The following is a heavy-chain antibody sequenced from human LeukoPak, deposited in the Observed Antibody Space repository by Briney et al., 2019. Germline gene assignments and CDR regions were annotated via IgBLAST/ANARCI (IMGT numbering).Heavy chain of an antibody. V-gene: IGHV1-69*05. D-gene: IGHD3-22*01. Sequence: SVKVSCKASGGTFSSYAISWVRQAPGQGLEWMGRIIPIFGTANYAQKFQGRVTFTTDESTSTAYMELSSLRSEDTAVYYCAREYYYDSSGYYYVIDYWGQGTLVTVSS. CDR2: IIPIFGTA. CDR1: GGTFSSYA. J-gene: IGHJ4*02. CDR3: AREYYYDSSGYYYVIDY.